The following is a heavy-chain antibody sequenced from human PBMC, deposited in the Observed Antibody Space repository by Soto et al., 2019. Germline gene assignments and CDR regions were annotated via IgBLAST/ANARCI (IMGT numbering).Heavy chain of an antibody. CDR1: GFTFSSYA. V-gene: IGHV3-30-3*01. J-gene: IGHJ4*02. CDR2: ISYDGSNK. Sequence: GGSLRLSCAASGFTFSSYAMHWVRQAPGKGLEWVAVISYDGSNKYYADSVKGRFTISRDNSKNTLYLQMNSLRAEDTAVYYCARGNYYFDYSGPGTLVTVSS. CDR3: ARGNYYFDY.